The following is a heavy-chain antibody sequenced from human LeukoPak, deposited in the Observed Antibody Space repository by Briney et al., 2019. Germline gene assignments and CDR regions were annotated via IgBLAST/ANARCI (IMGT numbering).Heavy chain of an antibody. CDR2: ISSSSSTI. CDR3: ARDLGDYYGSGSYRYFDY. V-gene: IGHV3-48*04. Sequence: GGSLRLSCAASGFTFSSYSMNWVRQAPGKGLEWVSYISSSSSTIYYADSVKGRFTISRDNAKNSLYLQMNSLRAEDTAVYYCARDLGDYYGSGSYRYFDYWGQGTLVTVSS. CDR1: GFTFSSYS. J-gene: IGHJ4*02. D-gene: IGHD3-10*01.